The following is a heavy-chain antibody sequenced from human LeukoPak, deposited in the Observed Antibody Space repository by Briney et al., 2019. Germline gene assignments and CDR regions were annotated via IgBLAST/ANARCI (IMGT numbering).Heavy chain of an antibody. V-gene: IGHV1-18*01. D-gene: IGHD6-19*01. J-gene: IGHJ4*02. CDR1: GYTFTSYG. Sequence: GASVKVSCKASGYTFTSYGISWVRQAPGQGLEWMGWISAYNGNTNYAQKLQGRVTMTTDTSTSTAYMELRSLRSDDTAVYYCARGTEEQWLVHTYDYWGQGTLVTVSS. CDR3: ARGTEEQWLVHTYDY. CDR2: ISAYNGNT.